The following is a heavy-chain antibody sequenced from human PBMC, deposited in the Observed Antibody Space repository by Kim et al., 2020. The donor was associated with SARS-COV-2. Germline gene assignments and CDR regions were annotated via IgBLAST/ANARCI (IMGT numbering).Heavy chain of an antibody. V-gene: IGHV1-69*04. D-gene: IGHD3-22*01. J-gene: IGHJ1*01. CDR2: IIPLLDVI. CDR3: ARDKIQAYDSGDYYYNREYFPD. CDR1: GATFSSYG. Sequence: SVKVSCKASGATFSSYGISWVRQAPGQGLEWMGRIIPLLDVINHAQKFQARVTITADKATSTVYMELSSLRPEDTAFYYCARDKIQAYDSGDYYYNREYFPDWGPGTLVTVSS.